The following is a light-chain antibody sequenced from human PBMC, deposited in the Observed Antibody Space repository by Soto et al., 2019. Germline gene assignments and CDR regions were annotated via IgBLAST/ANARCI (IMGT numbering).Light chain of an antibody. V-gene: IGKV3-15*01. Sequence: EIVMTQSPATLSVSPGERATLSCRASQSVSSNLAWYQHKPGQAPRLLIYGASSRATGIPARFSGSGSGTEFTLTISSLQSEDFAVYYCQQYNNGPPWTFGQGTKVEI. CDR2: GAS. J-gene: IGKJ1*01. CDR3: QQYNNGPPWT. CDR1: QSVSSN.